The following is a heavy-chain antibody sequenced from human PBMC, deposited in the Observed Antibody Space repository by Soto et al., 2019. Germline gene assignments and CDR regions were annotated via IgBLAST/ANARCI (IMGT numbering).Heavy chain of an antibody. CDR1: GGSISSGY. Sequence: KTSETLSLTCSVSGGSISSGYWTWIRQPPGKGLEWIGYIYYGGSINYNPSLKSRVTISVDTSKNQFSLKLSSVTAADTAVYYCARRYGASFDYWGQGTLVTVSS. D-gene: IGHD4-17*01. V-gene: IGHV4-59*01. CDR2: IYYGGSI. J-gene: IGHJ4*02. CDR3: ARRYGASFDY.